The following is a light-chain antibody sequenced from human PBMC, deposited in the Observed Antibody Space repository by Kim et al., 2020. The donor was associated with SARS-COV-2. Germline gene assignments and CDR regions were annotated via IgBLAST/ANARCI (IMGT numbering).Light chain of an antibody. Sequence: SASVGDRVTITCRASHGISTYLAWYQQKPGKPPKLLIYGASTLQSWVPSRFSGSGSGTDFTLTITTLQPEDVATYYCQKYDSAPHTFGGGTRVEI. CDR2: GAS. CDR3: QKYDSAPHT. V-gene: IGKV1-27*01. J-gene: IGKJ4*01. CDR1: HGISTY.